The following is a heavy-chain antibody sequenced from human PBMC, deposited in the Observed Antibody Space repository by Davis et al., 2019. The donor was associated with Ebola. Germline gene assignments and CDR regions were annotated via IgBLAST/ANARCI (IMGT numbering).Heavy chain of an antibody. Sequence: PGGSLRLSCAASGFTFSSYSMNWVRQAPGKGLEWVSYISSSSSTIYYADSVKGRFTISRDNAKNSLYLQMNSLRDEDTAVYYCARDYYDSSGYLEGGMDVWGQGTTVTVSS. V-gene: IGHV3-48*02. D-gene: IGHD3-22*01. CDR1: GFTFSSYS. J-gene: IGHJ6*02. CDR2: ISSSSSTI. CDR3: ARDYYDSSGYLEGGMDV.